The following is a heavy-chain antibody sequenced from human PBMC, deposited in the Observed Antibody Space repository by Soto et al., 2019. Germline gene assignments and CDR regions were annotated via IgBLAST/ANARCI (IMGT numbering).Heavy chain of an antibody. CDR3: AKDASYYDFWSGYWSY. V-gene: IGHV3-23*01. D-gene: IGHD3-3*01. J-gene: IGHJ4*02. CDR1: GFTFSSYA. Sequence: EVQLLESGGGLVQPGGSLRLSCAASGFTFSSYAMSWVRQAPGKGLEWVSAISGSGGSTYYADSVKGRFTISRDNSKNTLDLQMNSLRAEDTAVYYCAKDASYYDFWSGYWSYWGQGTLVNVSS. CDR2: ISGSGGST.